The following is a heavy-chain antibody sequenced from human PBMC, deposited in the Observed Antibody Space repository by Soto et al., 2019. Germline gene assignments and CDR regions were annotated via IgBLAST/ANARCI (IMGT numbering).Heavy chain of an antibody. CDR3: VRGVDSSFDY. D-gene: IGHD6-13*01. V-gene: IGHV6-1*01. CDR2: TYYRSKWKN. Sequence: SQTLSLTCVISVDNVSSNRAAWNCVRQSPSRGPEWLGRTYYRSKWKNDYALSVNSRITINPDTSKNQFSLQLNSVTPEDTAVYYCVRGVDSSFDYWGQGTLVTVSS. J-gene: IGHJ4*02. CDR1: VDNVSSNRAA.